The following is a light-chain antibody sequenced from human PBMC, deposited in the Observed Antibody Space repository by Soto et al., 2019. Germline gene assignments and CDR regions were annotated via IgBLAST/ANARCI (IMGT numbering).Light chain of an antibody. V-gene: IGLV7-46*01. CDR2: DTS. CDR3: LLSYSGARPVV. CDR1: TGAVTSGHY. J-gene: IGLJ2*01. Sequence: QAVVTQEPSLTVSPGGTVTLTCGSSTGAVTSGHYPYWFQQKPGQAPRTLIYDTSNKHSWTPARFSGSLLGGNAALTLSGAQPEDEAEYYYLLSYSGARPVVFGGGTKVTVL.